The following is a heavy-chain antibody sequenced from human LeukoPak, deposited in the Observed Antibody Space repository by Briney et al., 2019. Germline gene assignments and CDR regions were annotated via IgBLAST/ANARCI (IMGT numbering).Heavy chain of an antibody. J-gene: IGHJ4*02. CDR1: GFTFSSYG. CDR2: ISGSGGST. D-gene: IGHD2-15*01. CDR3: AKDFTEEDPPDY. V-gene: IGHV3-23*01. Sequence: GALRLSCAASGFTFSSYGMSWVRQAPGKGLEWVSAISGSGGSTYYADSVRGRFTISRDNSKNTLYLQMNSLRAEDTAVYYCAKDFTEEDPPDYWGQGTLVTVSS.